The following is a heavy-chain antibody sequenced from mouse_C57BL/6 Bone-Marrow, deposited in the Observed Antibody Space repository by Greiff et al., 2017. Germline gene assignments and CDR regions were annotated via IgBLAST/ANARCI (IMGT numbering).Heavy chain of an antibody. J-gene: IGHJ1*03. Sequence: QVQLQQPGAELVKPGASVKLSCKASGYTFTSYWMQWVKQRPGQGLEWIGEIDPSDSYTNYNQKFKGKATLTVDTSSSTAYMQRSSLTSEDSAVYYCARDGGHWYFDVWGTGTTVTVSS. CDR1: GYTFTSYW. D-gene: IGHD2-3*01. CDR2: IDPSDSYT. CDR3: ARDGGHWYFDV. V-gene: IGHV1-50*01.